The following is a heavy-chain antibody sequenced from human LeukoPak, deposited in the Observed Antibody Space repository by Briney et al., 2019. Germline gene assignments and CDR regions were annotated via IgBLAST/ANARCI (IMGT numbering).Heavy chain of an antibody. Sequence: GGSLRLSCAASGFTFSSYSMNWVRQAPGKGLEWVSSISSSSSYIYYADSVKGRFTISRDNAKNSLYLQMNSLRAEDTAVYYCARSPGEATAFSYYMDVWGKGTTVTVSS. CDR1: GFTFSSYS. CDR2: ISSSSSYI. V-gene: IGHV3-21*01. D-gene: IGHD5-12*01. J-gene: IGHJ6*03. CDR3: ARSPGEATAFSYYMDV.